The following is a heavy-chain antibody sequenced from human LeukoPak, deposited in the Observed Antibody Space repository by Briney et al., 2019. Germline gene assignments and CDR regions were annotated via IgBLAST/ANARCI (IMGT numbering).Heavy chain of an antibody. V-gene: IGHV3-74*01. J-gene: IGHJ4*02. Sequence: GGSLRLSCAASGFTFSYYWMHWVRQAPGKGLVWVSRNNSEGTSTSFADSVKGRFTVSRDNAKNTLYLQMNSLRPEDTAVYYCVRSYRDLTGYYNHFDHWGQGNLVTVSS. CDR3: VRSYRDLTGYYNHFDH. CDR2: NNSEGTST. D-gene: IGHD3-9*01. CDR1: GFTFSYYW.